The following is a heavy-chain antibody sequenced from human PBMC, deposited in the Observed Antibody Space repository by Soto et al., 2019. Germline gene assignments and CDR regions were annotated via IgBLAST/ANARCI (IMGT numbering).Heavy chain of an antibody. Sequence: QVQLVESGGGVVQPGRSLRLSCAASGFTFSSYAMHWVRQAPGKGREWVAIMSYDGNNQYYADSVKGRFTISRDNFKNTLYLQMNSLRAEDTAVYYCAKTLGELSPESFDYWGQGILVTVSS. CDR2: MSYDGNNQ. D-gene: IGHD3-16*02. V-gene: IGHV3-30*18. CDR3: AKTLGELSPESFDY. CDR1: GFTFSSYA. J-gene: IGHJ4*02.